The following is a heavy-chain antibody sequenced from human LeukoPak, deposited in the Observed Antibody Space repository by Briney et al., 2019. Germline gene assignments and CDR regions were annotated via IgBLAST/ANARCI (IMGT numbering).Heavy chain of an antibody. CDR1: GCSISSYY. Sequence: SETLSLTCTVSGCSISSYYWSWIRQPPGKGLEWIGYIYYSGSTNYNPSLKSRVTISVDPSKIQFSRKLSSVTAADTAVYYCARLRVTIFGVVIYYYGMDVWGQGTTVTVSS. CDR3: ARLRVTIFGVVIYYYGMDV. D-gene: IGHD3-3*01. V-gene: IGHV4-59*08. J-gene: IGHJ6*02. CDR2: IYYSGST.